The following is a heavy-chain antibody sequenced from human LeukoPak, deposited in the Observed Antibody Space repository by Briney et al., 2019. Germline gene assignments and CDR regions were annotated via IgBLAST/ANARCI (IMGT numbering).Heavy chain of an antibody. CDR2: ISWNSGSI. CDR1: GFTFDDYA. D-gene: IGHD6-19*01. CDR3: AKDMGSSGWENTTPTNNYGMDV. V-gene: IGHV3-9*01. Sequence: GGSLRLSCAASGFTFDDYAMHWVRQAPGKGLEWVSGISWNSGSIGYADSVKGRFTISRDNAKNSLYLQMNSLRAEDTALYYCAKDMGSSGWENTTPTNNYGMDVWGQGTTVTVSS. J-gene: IGHJ6*02.